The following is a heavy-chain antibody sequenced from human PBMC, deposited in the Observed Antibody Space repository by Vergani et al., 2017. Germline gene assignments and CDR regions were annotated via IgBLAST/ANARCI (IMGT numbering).Heavy chain of an antibody. CDR2: ISYDGTQK. D-gene: IGHD1-1*01. CDR3: ATKSCGTTGCQIGYFRE. CDR1: VFTSSYYG. J-gene: IGHJ1*01. V-gene: IGHV3-30*03. Sequence: QVHLVESGGGVVQPGRSLRLSCVVSVFTSSYYGMHWVRQAPGKGLEWVAVISYDGTQKYYADSVKGRFTFSRDNSKSTLYLQMNSLRTEDTAVYYCATKSCGTTGCQIGYFREWGQGTLVTVSS.